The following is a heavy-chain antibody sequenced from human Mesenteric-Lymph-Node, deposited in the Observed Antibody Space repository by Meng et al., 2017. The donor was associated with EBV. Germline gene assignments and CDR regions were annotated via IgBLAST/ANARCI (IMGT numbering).Heavy chain of an antibody. Sequence: QVQLQQSGPXLVKPXXXLALTCAXSGDSVSSNSAAWNWIRQSPSRGLEWLGRTYYRSKWYNDYAVSVKSRITINPDTSKNQFSLQLNSVTPEDTAVYYCARGIVATTRNWFDPWGQGTLVTVSS. CDR3: ARGIVATTRNWFDP. D-gene: IGHD5-12*01. CDR2: TYYRSKWYN. J-gene: IGHJ5*02. V-gene: IGHV6-1*01. CDR1: GDSVSSNSAA.